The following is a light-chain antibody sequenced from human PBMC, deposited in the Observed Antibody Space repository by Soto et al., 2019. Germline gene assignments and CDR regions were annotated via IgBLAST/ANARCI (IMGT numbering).Light chain of an antibody. CDR3: QQYETFSGT. Sequence: DIQMTQSPSTLSASVGDRVTITCRASQTISTWLAWYQQKPGKAPKLLIYRASSLESGVPSRFSGSGSGTEFTLTISSLQPDDFATYYCQQYETFSGTFGPGTKVHI. CDR1: QTISTW. CDR2: RAS. V-gene: IGKV1-5*03. J-gene: IGKJ1*01.